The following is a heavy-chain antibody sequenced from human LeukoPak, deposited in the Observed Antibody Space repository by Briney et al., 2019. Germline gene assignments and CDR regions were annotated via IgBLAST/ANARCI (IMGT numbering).Heavy chain of an antibody. CDR1: GFTFSSYT. CDR3: ARDTYCTSTTCPEGEAFDI. J-gene: IGHJ3*02. V-gene: IGHV3-21*01. D-gene: IGHD2-2*01. CDR2: ISSSSYI. Sequence: TGGSLRLSCEASGFTFSSYTMNWVRQAPGKGLEWVSSISSSSYIYYADSVKGRFTISRDNAKNSLFLQMNSLRAEDTAVYYCARDTYCTSTTCPEGEAFDIWGQGTMVTVSS.